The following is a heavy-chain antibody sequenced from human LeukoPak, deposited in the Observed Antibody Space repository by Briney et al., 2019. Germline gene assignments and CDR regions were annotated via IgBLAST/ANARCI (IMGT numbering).Heavy chain of an antibody. J-gene: IGHJ5*01. Sequence: GGSLRLSCAASGFTFSNYAMRWVRQAPGKGLEWVSGISGSGDSTYYADSVKGRFTISRDNSKNTMYLQMNSLRAEDTAVYYCARDGYGSGSYWFDSWGQGTLVTVSS. CDR1: GFTFSNYA. CDR2: ISGSGDST. CDR3: ARDGYGSGSYWFDS. D-gene: IGHD3-10*01. V-gene: IGHV3-23*01.